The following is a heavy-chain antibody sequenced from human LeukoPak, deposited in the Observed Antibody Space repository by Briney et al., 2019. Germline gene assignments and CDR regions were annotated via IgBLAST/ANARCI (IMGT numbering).Heavy chain of an antibody. D-gene: IGHD3-9*01. CDR3: ASGAHYDILTGSPYYFDY. Sequence: GASVKVSCKASGYTFTSYDINWVRQATGQGLEWMGWMNPNSGNTGYAQKFQGRVTMTRNTSISTAYMELSSLRSEDTAVYYCASGAHYDILTGSPYYFDYWGQGTLVTVSS. CDR1: GYTFTSYD. J-gene: IGHJ4*02. CDR2: MNPNSGNT. V-gene: IGHV1-8*01.